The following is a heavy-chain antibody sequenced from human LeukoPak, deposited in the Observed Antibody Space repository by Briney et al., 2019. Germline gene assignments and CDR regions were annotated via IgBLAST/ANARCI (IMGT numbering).Heavy chain of an antibody. J-gene: IGHJ5*02. CDR2: IYYSGST. V-gene: IGHV4-31*03. D-gene: IGHD3-16*02. Sequence: SETLSLTCTVSGGSISSGGYYWSWIRQHPGKGLEWIGYIYYSGSTYYNPSLKSRVTISVDTSKNQFSLKLSSVTAADTAVYYCARAERTYDYVWGSYRSAFDPWGQGTLVTVSS. CDR3: ARAERTYDYVWGSYRSAFDP. CDR1: GGSISSGGYY.